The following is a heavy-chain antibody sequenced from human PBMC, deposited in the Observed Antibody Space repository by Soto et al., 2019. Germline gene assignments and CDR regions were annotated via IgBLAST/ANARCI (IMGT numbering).Heavy chain of an antibody. CDR3: ARVMVPAAMRYYYGMDV. D-gene: IGHD2-2*01. J-gene: IGHJ6*02. CDR2: ISSSSSYI. CDR1: GFTFSSYS. Sequence: GGSLRLSCAASGFTFSSYSMNWVRQAPGKGLEWVSSISSSSSYIYYADSVKGRFTISRDNAKNSLYLQMNSLRAEDTAVYYCARVMVPAAMRYYYGMDVWGQGTTVTVSS. V-gene: IGHV3-21*01.